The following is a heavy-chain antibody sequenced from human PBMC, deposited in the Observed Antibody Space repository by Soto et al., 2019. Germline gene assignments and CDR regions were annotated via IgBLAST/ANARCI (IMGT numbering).Heavy chain of an antibody. CDR1: GFTFSSYW. J-gene: IGHJ4*02. D-gene: IGHD2-15*01. CDR3: VRTSLVVAAATREDY. Sequence: EVQLVESGGGLVQPGGSLRLSCAASGFTFSSYWMHWVRQAPGKGLVWVSRINSDGSSTSYADSVKGRFTISRDNAKTPPYLQMNSLRAEDTAVYYCVRTSLVVAAATREDYWGQGTLVTVSS. V-gene: IGHV3-74*01. CDR2: INSDGSST.